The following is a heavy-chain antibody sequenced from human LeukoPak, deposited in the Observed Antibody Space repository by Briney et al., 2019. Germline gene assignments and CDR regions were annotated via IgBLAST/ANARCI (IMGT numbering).Heavy chain of an antibody. CDR3: ATAASILTGYYGFDY. Sequence: ASVKVSCKVSGYTPTELSMHWVRQAPGKGLEWMGGFDPEDGETIYAQKFQGRVTMTEDTSTDTAYMELSSLRSEDTAVYYCATAASILTGYYGFDYWGQGTLVTVSS. CDR1: GYTPTELS. V-gene: IGHV1-24*01. J-gene: IGHJ4*02. CDR2: FDPEDGET. D-gene: IGHD3-9*01.